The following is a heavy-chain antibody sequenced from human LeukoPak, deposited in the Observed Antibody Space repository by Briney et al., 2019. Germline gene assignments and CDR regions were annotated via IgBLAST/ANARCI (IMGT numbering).Heavy chain of an antibody. Sequence: GRSLRLSCAASGFTFTSNGMHWVRQAPGKGLEWVAVISYDGSNKYYVDSVKGRFTISRDNSKNTLYLQMNSLRAEDTAVYYCAKAIGAGRFYYYGMDVWGQGTTVTVSS. J-gene: IGHJ6*02. CDR2: ISYDGSNK. D-gene: IGHD3-10*01. CDR3: AKAIGAGRFYYYGMDV. V-gene: IGHV3-30*18. CDR1: GFTFTSNG.